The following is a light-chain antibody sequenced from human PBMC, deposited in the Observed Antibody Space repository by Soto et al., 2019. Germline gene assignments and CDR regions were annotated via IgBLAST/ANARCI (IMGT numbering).Light chain of an antibody. CDR2: EVT. CDR1: SSDIGDYNY. CDR3: SSYTTTSTLV. J-gene: IGLJ3*02. V-gene: IGLV2-14*01. Sequence: QSALTQPASVSGSPGQSITISCTGTSSDIGDYNYVSWYQQHPGKAPKLMIYEVTNRPSGISNRFSGSKSGNTASLTISGLQAEDEAEYFCSSYTTTSTLVFGGGTKLTVL.